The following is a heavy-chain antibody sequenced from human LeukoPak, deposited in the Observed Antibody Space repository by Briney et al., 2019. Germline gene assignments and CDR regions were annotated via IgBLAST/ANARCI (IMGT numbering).Heavy chain of an antibody. CDR2: ISYDGTNK. CDR3: AKDIWRWAFDI. D-gene: IGHD5-24*01. J-gene: IGHJ3*02. CDR1: GFTFSSYA. V-gene: IGHV3-30*04. Sequence: GGSLRLSCAASGFTFSSYAMDWVRQAPGKGLEWVAVISYDGTNKYYADSVKGRFIISRDNSKNTLYLQMNSLRAEDTAIYFCAKDIWRWAFDIWGQGTMVTVSS.